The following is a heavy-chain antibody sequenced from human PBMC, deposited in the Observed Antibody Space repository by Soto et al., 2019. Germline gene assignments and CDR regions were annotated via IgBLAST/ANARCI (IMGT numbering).Heavy chain of an antibody. CDR3: ASVDGISYYGWWDY. CDR1: GGSISSTSNY. J-gene: IGHJ4*02. D-gene: IGHD3-10*01. Sequence: QLQLQESGPGLVKPSETLSLTCSVSGGSISSTSNYWGWIRQPPGKGLEWIGIVDYSGCTDHNPSRKNRLTISVDTSGIQCSLRLTSVTAADTASYYCASVDGISYYGWWDYWGQGTLVTVSS. V-gene: IGHV4-39*01. CDR2: VDYSGCT.